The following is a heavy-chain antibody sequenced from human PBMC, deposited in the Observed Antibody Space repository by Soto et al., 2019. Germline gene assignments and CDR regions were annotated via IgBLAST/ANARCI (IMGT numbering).Heavy chain of an antibody. J-gene: IGHJ4*02. V-gene: IGHV3-11*01. Sequence: GSLRLSCAASGFTFSDSYMTWIRQAPGKGLEWVSYISGSGSTIHYANSVNGRFTVSRDNAKKSLYLQMNSLRAEDTAVYYCASDPYYYASAYWGQGTLVTVSS. CDR1: GFTFSDSY. CDR3: ASDPYYYASAY. D-gene: IGHD3-10*01. CDR2: ISGSGSTI.